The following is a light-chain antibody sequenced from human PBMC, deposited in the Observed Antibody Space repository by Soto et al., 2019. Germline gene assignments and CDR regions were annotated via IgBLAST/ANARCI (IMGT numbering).Light chain of an antibody. CDR1: SSDVGGYNY. CDR3: SSYAGSSNV. CDR2: EVN. J-gene: IGLJ1*01. Sequence: QCVLTQPPSTTGSTGQAVAISCTGTSSDVGGYNYVSWYQHHPGKAPKLMMYEVNKRPSGVPDRFSGSKSGNTASLTVSGLQAEDEADYYCSSYAGSSNVFGTGTKVTVL. V-gene: IGLV2-8*01.